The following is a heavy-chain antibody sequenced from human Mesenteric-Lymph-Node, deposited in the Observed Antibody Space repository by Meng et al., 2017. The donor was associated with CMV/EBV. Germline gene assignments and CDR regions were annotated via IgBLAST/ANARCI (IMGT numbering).Heavy chain of an antibody. CDR2: ISSRGSSI. D-gene: IGHD2-15*01. Sequence: GESLKISCAASGFTFSDYYMTWIRQAPGKGLEWVSYISSRGSSIYYADSVKGRFTISRDNAKNSLYLQMNSLRAEDTAVYYCAREVVVVAAMSDGMDVWGQGTTVTVSS. CDR1: GFTFSDYY. V-gene: IGHV3-11*01. J-gene: IGHJ6*02. CDR3: AREVVVVAAMSDGMDV.